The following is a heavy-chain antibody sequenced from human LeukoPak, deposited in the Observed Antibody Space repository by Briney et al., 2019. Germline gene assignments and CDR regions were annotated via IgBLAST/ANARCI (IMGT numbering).Heavy chain of an antibody. Sequence: SETLSLTCTVSGSSISSSYYGAWIRQPPGKGLEWIATISHSGSTYYNPSLKSRVTISADTSQNQHSLRLNSVTVADTAVYYCARVNTVMATFDYWGQGTPVTVSS. D-gene: IGHD5-24*01. CDR1: GSSISSSYY. J-gene: IGHJ4*02. CDR2: ISHSGST. V-gene: IGHV4-38-2*02. CDR3: ARVNTVMATFDY.